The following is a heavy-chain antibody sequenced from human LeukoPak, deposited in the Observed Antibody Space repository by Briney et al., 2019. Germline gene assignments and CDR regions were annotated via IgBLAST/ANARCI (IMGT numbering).Heavy chain of an antibody. D-gene: IGHD5-18*01. V-gene: IGHV3-30*02. J-gene: IGHJ4*02. CDR2: IQYDGHDK. CDR3: AKAQGYSYGYSDY. Sequence: GGSLRLSCAASGFSLSRYDMHWVRQAPGKGLEWVAFIQYDGHDKYYADSVRGRFTISRDNSKNTLYLQMNSLRAEDTAVYYCAKAQGYSYGYSDYWGQGTLVTVSS. CDR1: GFSLSRYD.